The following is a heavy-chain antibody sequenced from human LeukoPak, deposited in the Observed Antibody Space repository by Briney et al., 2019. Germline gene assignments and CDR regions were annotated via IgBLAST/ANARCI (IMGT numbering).Heavy chain of an antibody. Sequence: GSSVKVSCKASGGTFSSYAISWVRQAPGQGLEWMGGIIPIFGTANYAQKFQGRVTITTDESTSTAYMELSCLRSEDTAVYYCARQWSRAPKYCSSTSCHWYFDLWGRGTLVTVSS. CDR3: ARQWSRAPKYCSSTSCHWYFDL. D-gene: IGHD2-2*01. V-gene: IGHV1-69*05. J-gene: IGHJ2*01. CDR1: GGTFSSYA. CDR2: IIPIFGTA.